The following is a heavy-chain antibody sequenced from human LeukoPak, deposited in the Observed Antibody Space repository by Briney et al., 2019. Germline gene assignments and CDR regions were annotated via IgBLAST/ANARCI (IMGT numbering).Heavy chain of an antibody. Sequence: PSETLSLTCTVSGGSISSGSYYWSWIRQPAGKGLEWIGRIYTSGSTNYNPSLKSRVTISVDTSKNQFSLKLSSVTAADTAVYYCARQGYSYDYFDYWGQGTLVTVSS. CDR3: ARQGYSYDYFDY. D-gene: IGHD5-18*01. CDR2: IYTSGST. V-gene: IGHV4-61*02. CDR1: GGSISSGSYY. J-gene: IGHJ4*02.